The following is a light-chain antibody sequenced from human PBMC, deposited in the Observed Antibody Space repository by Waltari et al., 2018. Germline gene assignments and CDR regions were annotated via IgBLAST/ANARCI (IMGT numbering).Light chain of an antibody. V-gene: IGKV3-20*01. CDR2: HAS. Sequence: EIVLTQSPGTLSLSPGERATLSCRASQSLSIYLAWYQQKPGRAPRLLIYHASSRATGFPDRLSGSGSGTDFSLTISRLEPEDFAVYYCQHYVSLPVTFGQGTKVEIK. CDR3: QHYVSLPVT. CDR1: QSLSIY. J-gene: IGKJ1*01.